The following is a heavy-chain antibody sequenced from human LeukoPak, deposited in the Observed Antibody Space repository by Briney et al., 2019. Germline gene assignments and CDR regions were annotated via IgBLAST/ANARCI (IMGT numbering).Heavy chain of an antibody. CDR1: GGSISSGGHS. V-gene: IGHV4-30-2*01. D-gene: IGHD5-24*01. CDR3: ARAGGDGYNFFAFDI. J-gene: IGHJ3*02. Sequence: PSETLSLTCAVSGGSISSGGHSWSWIRQPPGKGLEWIGYIYHSGSTYYNPSLKSRVTISVDRSKNQFSLKLSSVTAADTAVYYCARAGGDGYNFFAFDIWGQGTMVTVSS. CDR2: IYHSGST.